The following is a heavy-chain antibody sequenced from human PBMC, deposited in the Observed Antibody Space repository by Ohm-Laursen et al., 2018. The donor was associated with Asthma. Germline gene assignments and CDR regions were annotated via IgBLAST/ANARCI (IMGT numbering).Heavy chain of an antibody. V-gene: IGHV1-46*03. CDR1: GYTFTSYY. D-gene: IGHD1-1*01. J-gene: IGHJ4*02. Sequence: ASVKVSYKASGYTFTSYYMHWVRQAPGQGLEWMGIINPSGGSTSYAQKFQGRVTMTRDTSTSTVYMELSSLRSEDTAVYYCATGLEPRNPSLQCDYWGQGTLVTVSS. CDR2: INPSGGST. CDR3: ATGLEPRNPSLQCDY.